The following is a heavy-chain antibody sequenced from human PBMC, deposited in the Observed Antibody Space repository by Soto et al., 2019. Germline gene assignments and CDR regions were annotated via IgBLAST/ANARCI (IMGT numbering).Heavy chain of an antibody. J-gene: IGHJ4*02. CDR2: INHSGST. D-gene: IGHD3-22*01. Sequence: QVRLQQWGAGLLKPSETLSLTCGVYGGSLSSDYWSWIRQSPGRGLEWIGEINHSGSTNYNPSLKRRVAISVDTSQNQVSLKLNSVTAADTAVYYCASGFLLLKLWGPGTRVTVSS. CDR3: ASGFLLLKL. V-gene: IGHV4-34*01. CDR1: GGSLSSDY.